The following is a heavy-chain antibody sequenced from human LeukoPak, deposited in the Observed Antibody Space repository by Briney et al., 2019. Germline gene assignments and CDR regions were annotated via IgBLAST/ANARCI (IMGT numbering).Heavy chain of an antibody. CDR1: GYTFTSYG. D-gene: IGHD6-6*01. Sequence: GASVKVSCKASGYTFTSYGISWVRQAPGQGLEWMGIINPSGGSTSYAQKFQGRVTMTRDTSTSTVYMELSSLRSEDTAVYYCARDHIIAARLVYYYYGMDVWGQGTTVTVSS. V-gene: IGHV1-46*01. CDR3: ARDHIIAARLVYYYYGMDV. CDR2: INPSGGST. J-gene: IGHJ6*02.